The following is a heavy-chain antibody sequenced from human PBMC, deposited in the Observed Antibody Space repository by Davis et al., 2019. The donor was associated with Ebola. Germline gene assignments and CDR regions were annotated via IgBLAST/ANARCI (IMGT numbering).Heavy chain of an antibody. CDR3: AKDKNVLRLLEWLPGGGMDV. CDR1: GFTFSSYA. V-gene: IGHV3-23*01. Sequence: GGSLRLSCAASGFTFSSYAMSWVRQAPGKGLEWVSAISGSGGSTYYADSVKGRFTISRDNSKNTLSLQMHSLRDEDTAVYYGAKDKNVLRLLEWLPGGGMDVWGQGTTVTVSS. D-gene: IGHD3-3*01. J-gene: IGHJ6*02. CDR2: ISGSGGST.